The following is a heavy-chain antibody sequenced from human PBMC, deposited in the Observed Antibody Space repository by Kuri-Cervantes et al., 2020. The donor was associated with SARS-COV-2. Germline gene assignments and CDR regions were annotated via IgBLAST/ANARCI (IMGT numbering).Heavy chain of an antibody. CDR3: AGFPEWELLPFDI. CDR1: GFTFSTYG. J-gene: IGHJ3*02. CDR2: ISYDGNE. V-gene: IGHV3-30*03. Sequence: GESLKISCAASGFTFSTYGMHWVRQAPGKGLEWVALISYDGNEYYADSVRGRLTISRDNSKNTLYLQLNNLRTEDTAVYYCAGFPEWELLPFDIWGQGTMVTVSS. D-gene: IGHD1-26*01.